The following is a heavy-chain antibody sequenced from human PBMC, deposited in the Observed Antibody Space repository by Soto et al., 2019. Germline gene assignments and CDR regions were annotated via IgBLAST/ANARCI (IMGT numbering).Heavy chain of an antibody. CDR2: ISAYNGNT. Sequence: GASVKVSCKASGYTFTSYGISWVRQAPGQGLEWMGWISAYNGNTNYAQKLQGRVTMTTDTSTSTAYMELRSLRSDDTAVYYCARYGPWLRAESYFDYWGQGTLVTVSS. D-gene: IGHD3-22*01. CDR3: ARYGPWLRAESYFDY. J-gene: IGHJ4*02. CDR1: GYTFTSYG. V-gene: IGHV1-18*01.